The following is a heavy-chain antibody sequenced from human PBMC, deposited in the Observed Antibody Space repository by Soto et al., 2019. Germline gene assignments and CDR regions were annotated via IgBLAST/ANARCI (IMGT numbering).Heavy chain of an antibody. J-gene: IGHJ5*02. CDR1: GFSFSSYG. CDR3: ARGQDDYGDSDVWFDP. Sequence: EEQLLESGGGLVQPGGSLRLSCAASGFSFSSYGMSWVRQAPGKGLEWVSGISGGGDSTYYADSVKGRFTISRDKSKNTLYPQMNSLRAEDTAVYYCARGQDDYGDSDVWFDPWGQGTLVSVSS. CDR2: ISGGGDST. V-gene: IGHV3-23*01. D-gene: IGHD4-17*01.